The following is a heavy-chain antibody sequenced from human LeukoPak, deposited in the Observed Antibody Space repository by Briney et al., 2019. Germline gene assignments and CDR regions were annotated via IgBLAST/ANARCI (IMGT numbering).Heavy chain of an antibody. CDR1: GGSISSYY. V-gene: IGHV4-59*08. Sequence: PSETLSLTCTVSGGSISSYYWSWIRQPPGKGLEWIGYIYYSGSTNYNPSLKSRVTISVDTSKNQFSLKLSSVTAADTAVYYCARHGPEDLGDAFDIWGQGTMVTVSS. CDR3: ARHGPEDLGDAFDI. J-gene: IGHJ3*02. CDR2: IYYSGST.